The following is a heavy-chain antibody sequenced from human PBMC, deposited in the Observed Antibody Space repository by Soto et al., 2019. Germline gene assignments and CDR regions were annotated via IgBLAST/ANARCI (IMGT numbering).Heavy chain of an antibody. J-gene: IGHJ4*02. CDR3: TRHQATGGSDSDPPFAC. CDR2: IRSKTNNYAT. Sequence: EVQLVESGGGLVQPGGALKLSCAASGFTFSDAAIHWVRQASGKGLEWLGRIRSKTNNYATTYAASLKGRVTIFRDDSRNTAYLQMSSLKTEDTAVYYCTRHQATGGSDSDPPFACWGQGTLVNVSS. D-gene: IGHD2-15*01. CDR1: GFTFSDAA. V-gene: IGHV3-73*02.